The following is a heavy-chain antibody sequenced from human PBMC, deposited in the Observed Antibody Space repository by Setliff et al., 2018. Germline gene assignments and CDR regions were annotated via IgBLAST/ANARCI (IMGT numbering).Heavy chain of an antibody. D-gene: IGHD5-18*01. CDR2: ISYDGNNK. CDR1: GFTFSSYA. J-gene: IGHJ3*02. Sequence: GGSLRLSCAASGFTFSSYAIHWVRQAPGKGLEWVAVISYDGNNKYYADSVKGRFTISRDNSKNTLYLQMNRLTAEDTAVYYCARDPDTAMVRNDAFDIWGQGTMVTVSS. CDR3: ARDPDTAMVRNDAFDI. V-gene: IGHV3-30*04.